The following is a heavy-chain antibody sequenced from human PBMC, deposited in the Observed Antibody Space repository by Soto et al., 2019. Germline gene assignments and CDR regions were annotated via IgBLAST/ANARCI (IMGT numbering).Heavy chain of an antibody. CDR3: VKGPKSGSRMFYFDY. CDR1: GFSFDDYS. J-gene: IGHJ4*02. Sequence: GGSLRLSCAASGFSFDDYSMHWVRRLPGRGLEWVSGISWNSGSIGYADSVKGRFTISRENAKNSLYLQMNSLSAEDTALYYCVKGPKSGSRMFYFDYWGQGALVTVSS. D-gene: IGHD1-26*01. CDR2: ISWNSGSI. V-gene: IGHV3-9*01.